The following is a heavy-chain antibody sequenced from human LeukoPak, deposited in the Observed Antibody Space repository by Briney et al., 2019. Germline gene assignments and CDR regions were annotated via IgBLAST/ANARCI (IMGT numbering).Heavy chain of an antibody. V-gene: IGHV4-59*01. CDR3: ARDSASSTSAYFDY. Sequence: SETLSLTCTVSGGSISSYYWSWIRQPPGKELEWIGYIYYSGSTNYNPSLKSRVTISVDTSKNQFSLKLSSVTAADTAVYYCARDSASSTSAYFDYWGQGTLVTVSS. CDR1: GGSISSYY. J-gene: IGHJ4*02. D-gene: IGHD2-2*01. CDR2: IYYSGST.